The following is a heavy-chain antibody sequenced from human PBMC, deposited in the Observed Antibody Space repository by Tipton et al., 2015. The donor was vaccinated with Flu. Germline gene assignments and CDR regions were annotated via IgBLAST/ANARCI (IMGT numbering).Heavy chain of an antibody. D-gene: IGHD5-18*01. J-gene: IGHJ5*02. Sequence: TLSLTCTVFGGPISSSSYYWRWIRQPPGKGLEWIGYIYYSGSTNYNPPLKSRLTIQVDTSKNQISLTLISVPAADPPVYYCASDSPYPHTAMAPGGKGTLVT. CDR1: GGPISSSSYY. CDR2: IYYSGST. CDR3: ASDSPYPHTAMAP. V-gene: IGHV4-61*01.